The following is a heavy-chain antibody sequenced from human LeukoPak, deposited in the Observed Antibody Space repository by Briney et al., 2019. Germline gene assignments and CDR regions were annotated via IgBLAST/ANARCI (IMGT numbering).Heavy chain of an antibody. J-gene: IGHJ4*02. CDR3: ATDRGLSSSWYGNFDY. Sequence: ASVKVSCKVSGYTLTELSMHWVRQAPGKGLEWMGGFDPEDGETIYAQKFQGRVTLTEDTSTDTAYMELSSLRSEDTAVYYCATDRGLSSSWYGNFDYWGQGTLVTVSS. D-gene: IGHD6-13*01. CDR1: GYTLTELS. CDR2: FDPEDGET. V-gene: IGHV1-24*01.